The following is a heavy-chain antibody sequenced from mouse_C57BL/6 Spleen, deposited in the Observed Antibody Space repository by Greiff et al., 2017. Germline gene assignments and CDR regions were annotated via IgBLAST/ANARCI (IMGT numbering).Heavy chain of an antibody. D-gene: IGHD2-2*01. CDR3: ARRGWLRPDFDY. V-gene: IGHV1-69*01. CDR1: GYTFTSYW. J-gene: IGHJ2*01. Sequence: VQLQQPGAELVMPGASVKLSCKASGYTFTSYWMHWVKQRPGQGLEWIGEIDPSDSYTNYNQKFKSKSTLTVDKSSSTAYMQLSSLSSEDSAVYYCARRGWLRPDFDYWGQGTTLTVSS. CDR2: IDPSDSYT.